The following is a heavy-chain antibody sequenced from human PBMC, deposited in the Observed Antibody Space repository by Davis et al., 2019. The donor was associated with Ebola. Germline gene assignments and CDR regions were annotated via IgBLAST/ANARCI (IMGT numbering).Heavy chain of an antibody. D-gene: IGHD4-17*01. CDR1: GYSISSGYY. J-gene: IGHJ4*02. V-gene: IGHV4-38-2*02. CDR3: AREATVTTGGSGY. CDR2: SHHSGNT. Sequence: PSETLSLTCTVSGYSISSGYYWGWIRQPPGKGLEWIGSSHHSGNTYYNPSFKRRATISVDTSKNQFSLKLSSVTAADTAVYYCAREATVTTGGSGYWGQGTLVTVSS.